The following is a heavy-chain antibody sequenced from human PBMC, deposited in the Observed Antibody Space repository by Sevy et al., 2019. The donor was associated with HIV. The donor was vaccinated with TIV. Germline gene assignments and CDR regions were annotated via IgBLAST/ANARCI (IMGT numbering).Heavy chain of an antibody. D-gene: IGHD6-13*01. CDR1: GFTFSSYS. V-gene: IGHV3-21*01. J-gene: IGHJ4*02. Sequence: GGSLRLSCAASGFTFSSYSMNWVRQAPGKGLEWVSSISSSSSYIYYADSVKGRFTIYRDNAKNSLYLQMHSLRAEDTAVYYCSRDPKRSWSYYFDYWGQGTLVTVSS. CDR2: ISSSSSYI. CDR3: SRDPKRSWSYYFDY.